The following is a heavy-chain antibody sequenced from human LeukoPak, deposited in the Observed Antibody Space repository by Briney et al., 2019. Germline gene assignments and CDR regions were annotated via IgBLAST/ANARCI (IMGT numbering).Heavy chain of an antibody. D-gene: IGHD1-26*01. CDR1: GVSIYSTIY. V-gene: IGHV4-39*01. CDR3: ARRSDSGSDDGEDYFDY. J-gene: IGHJ4*02. CDR2: MYYDGST. Sequence: PSETLSLTCTVSGVSIYSTIYWGWTPEPPGKGLEWIGSMYYDGSTYHNPSLKSRVTISVDTSKNQVSLKLTSVTAADPAVYFCARRSDSGSDDGEDYFDYWGEGTLVTVSS.